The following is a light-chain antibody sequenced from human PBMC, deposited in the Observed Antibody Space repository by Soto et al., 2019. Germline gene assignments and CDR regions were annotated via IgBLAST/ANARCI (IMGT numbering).Light chain of an antibody. CDR3: QQYNNWPPVWT. V-gene: IGKV3-15*01. J-gene: IGKJ1*01. CDR1: QSVSSN. Sequence: EIVMTQSPATLSVSPGERATLSCRASQSVSSNLAWYQQKPGQAPSLLIYGASNRATGIPARFSGSGSGTEFTLTISSLQSEDVAVYYCQQYNNWPPVWTFGQGTKVEIK. CDR2: GAS.